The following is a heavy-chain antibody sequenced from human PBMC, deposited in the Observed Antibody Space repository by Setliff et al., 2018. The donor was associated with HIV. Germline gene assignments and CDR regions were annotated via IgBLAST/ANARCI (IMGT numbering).Heavy chain of an antibody. CDR1: SGSISSNSYY. J-gene: IGHJ6*03. V-gene: IGHV4-31*03. CDR2: IYYSGNT. Sequence: PSETLSLTCTVSSGSISSNSYYWGWIRQHPGKGLQWIGYIYYSGNTYYNPSLKSRVTISVDTSKNQFSLKLSSVTAADTAVYYCARRYYYYMDVWGKGTTVTVSS. CDR3: ARRYYYYMDV.